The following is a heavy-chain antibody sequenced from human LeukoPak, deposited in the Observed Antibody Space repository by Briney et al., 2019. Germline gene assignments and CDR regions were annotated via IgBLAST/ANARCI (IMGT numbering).Heavy chain of an antibody. CDR1: GGSFSGYY. D-gene: IGHD3-22*01. Sequence: PSETLSLTCAVYGGSFSGYYWSWIRQPPGKGLEWIGEINHSGSTNYNPSLKSRVTISIDTSKNQFSLNLSSVTAADTAVYYCARDAHTYYYDTSGYYFEYWGQGALVTVSS. CDR3: ARDAHTYYYDTSGYYFEY. V-gene: IGHV4-34*01. CDR2: INHSGST. J-gene: IGHJ4*02.